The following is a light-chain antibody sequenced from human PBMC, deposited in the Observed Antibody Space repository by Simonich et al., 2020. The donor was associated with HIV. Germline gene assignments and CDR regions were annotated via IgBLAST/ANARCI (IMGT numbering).Light chain of an antibody. Sequence: NFMLTQPHSVSESPGKTVTISCTRSSVSIASNYVQWYQQRPGSAPTTVIYEDNQRPSGVPDRFSGSIDSSSNSAALIISGLKTEDEADYYCQSYDSSNQGVFGGGTKLTVL. V-gene: IGLV6-57*03. CDR1: SVSIASNY. CDR3: QSYDSSNQGV. CDR2: EDN. J-gene: IGLJ3*02.